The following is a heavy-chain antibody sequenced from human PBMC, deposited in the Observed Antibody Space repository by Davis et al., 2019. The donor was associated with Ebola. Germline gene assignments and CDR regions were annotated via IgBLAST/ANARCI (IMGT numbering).Heavy chain of an antibody. CDR2: INHSGST. Sequence: MPSETLSLTCTVSGGSISSSSYYWGWIRQPPGKGLEWIGEINHSGSTNYNPSLKSRVTISVDTSKNQFSLKLSSVTAADTAVYYCARGRTAGYYYYGMDVWGQGTTVTVSS. CDR3: ARGRTAGYYYYGMDV. J-gene: IGHJ6*02. V-gene: IGHV4-39*07. CDR1: GGSISSSSYY. D-gene: IGHD1-14*01.